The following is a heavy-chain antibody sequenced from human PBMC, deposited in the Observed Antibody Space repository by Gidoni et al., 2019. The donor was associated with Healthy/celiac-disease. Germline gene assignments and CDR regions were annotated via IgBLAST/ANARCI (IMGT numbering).Heavy chain of an antibody. J-gene: IGHJ4*02. CDR1: GFTVSSNY. V-gene: IGHV3-53*01. CDR2: IYSGGST. D-gene: IGHD1-26*01. Sequence: EVQLVESGGGLIKHGGSLRLSCAASGFTVSSNYMSWDRQAPGKGLECVSVIYSGGSTYYADSVKGRFTISRDNSKNTLYLQMNSLRAEDTAVYYCARDRGGSYSDYWGQGTLVTVSS. CDR3: ARDRGGSYSDY.